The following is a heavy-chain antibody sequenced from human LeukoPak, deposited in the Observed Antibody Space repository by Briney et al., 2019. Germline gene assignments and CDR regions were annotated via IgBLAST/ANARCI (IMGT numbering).Heavy chain of an antibody. D-gene: IGHD2-2*01. CDR3: ARDRHRGAASCSDY. J-gene: IGHJ4*02. CDR2: IWYGGSNK. CDR1: GVTFSSYG. Sequence: PGGTLRLSCAASGVTFSSYGMHWVRQPPGKGLEWVADIWYGGSNKYYPDFVKGGITISRDNSNNTLHMQMNSLTAEETVVYYFARDRHRGAASCSDYWGQGELVTASS. V-gene: IGHV3-33*01.